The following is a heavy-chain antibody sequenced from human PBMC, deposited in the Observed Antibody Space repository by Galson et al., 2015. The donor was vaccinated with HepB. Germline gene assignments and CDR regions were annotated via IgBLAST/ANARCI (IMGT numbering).Heavy chain of an antibody. Sequence: SLRLSCAASGFTFSRHTMHWVRQAPGKGLEWVAVTSDDGSNEWYADSVKGRFTISRDNSKNTLYLQMNSLRAEDTAVYYCARALGMIQDFWGTSYPGYGMDVWGQGTTVTIFS. J-gene: IGHJ6*02. CDR1: GFTFSRHT. CDR3: ARALGMIQDFWGTSYPGYGMDV. D-gene: IGHD3-3*01. CDR2: TSDDGSNE. V-gene: IGHV3-30*04.